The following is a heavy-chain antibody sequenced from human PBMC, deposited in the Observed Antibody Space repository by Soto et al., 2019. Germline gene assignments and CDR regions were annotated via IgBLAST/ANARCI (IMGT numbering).Heavy chain of an antibody. CDR2: IWYDGSNK. V-gene: IGHV3-33*01. D-gene: IGHD6-13*01. CDR1: GFPFSSYC. Sequence: PGGSLRLSCAASGFPFSSYCMHWVLQAPGKGLEWVAVIWYDGSNKYYADSVKGRFTISRDNSKNTLYLQMNSLRAEDTAVYYCARDGIAAASYGMDVWGQGTTVTVSS. CDR3: ARDGIAAASYGMDV. J-gene: IGHJ6*02.